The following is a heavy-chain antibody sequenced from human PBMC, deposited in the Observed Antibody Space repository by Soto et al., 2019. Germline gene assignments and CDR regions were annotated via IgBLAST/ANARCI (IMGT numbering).Heavy chain of an antibody. CDR2: IIPIFGTA. CDR3: ARGHIAATASEGAYYYYYGMDV. J-gene: IGHJ6*02. V-gene: IGHV1-69*12. CDR1: GGTFSSYA. D-gene: IGHD6-13*01. Sequence: QVQLVQSGAEVKKPGSSVKVSCKASGGTFSSYAISWVRQAPGQGLEWMGGIIPIFGTATYAQKFQGRVTITADESTSTAYMELSSLRSEDTAVYYCARGHIAATASEGAYYYYYGMDVWGQGTTVTVSS.